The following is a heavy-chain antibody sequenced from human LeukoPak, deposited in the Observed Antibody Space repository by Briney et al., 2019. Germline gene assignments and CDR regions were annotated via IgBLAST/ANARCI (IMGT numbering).Heavy chain of an antibody. J-gene: IGHJ6*02. CDR2: FKSKTDGGTI. Sequence: GGSLLLSCAASGFTFSNAWMSWVRQAPGKGLEWVGRFKSKTDGGTIDYAAPVKGRFTISRDDSKDTLYLQMNSLNTEDTAVYYCVADLFNHYYGMDVWGQGTTVTVSS. CDR3: VADLFNHYYGMDV. V-gene: IGHV3-15*01. CDR1: GFTFSNAW.